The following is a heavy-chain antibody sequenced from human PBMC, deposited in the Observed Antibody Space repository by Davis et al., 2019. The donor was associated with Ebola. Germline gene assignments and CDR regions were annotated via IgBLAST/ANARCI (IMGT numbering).Heavy chain of an antibody. V-gene: IGHV3-21*01. CDR2: ISSSSRYI. Sequence: GESLKISCAASGFTFSIYGMNWVRQAPGKGLEWVSSISSSSRYIYQADSVKGRFTISRDNAKNSLYLQMNSLRAEDTAVYYCARWGQGSSWHVDYWGQGTLVTVSS. D-gene: IGHD6-13*01. J-gene: IGHJ4*02. CDR1: GFTFSIYG. CDR3: ARWGQGSSWHVDY.